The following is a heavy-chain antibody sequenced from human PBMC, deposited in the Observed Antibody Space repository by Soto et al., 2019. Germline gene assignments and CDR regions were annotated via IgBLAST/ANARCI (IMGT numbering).Heavy chain of an antibody. CDR3: AKSDSGSYLDAFDI. D-gene: IGHD1-26*01. CDR1: GFTFSSYG. Sequence: PGGSLRLSCAASGFTFSSYGMHWVRQAPGKGLEWVAVISYDGSNKYYADSVKGRFTISRDNSKNTLYLQMNSLRAEDTAVYYCAKSDSGSYLDAFDIWGQGTMVTVS. V-gene: IGHV3-30*18. CDR2: ISYDGSNK. J-gene: IGHJ3*02.